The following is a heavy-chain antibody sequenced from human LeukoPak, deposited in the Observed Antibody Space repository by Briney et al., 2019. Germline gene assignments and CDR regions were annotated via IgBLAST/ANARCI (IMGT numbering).Heavy chain of an antibody. D-gene: IGHD3-10*01. CDR1: GYTFTSYY. V-gene: IGHV1-46*01. J-gene: IGHJ3*02. CDR3: ARARARSGAFDI. CDR2: INPSGGST. Sequence: ASVKVSCKASGYTFTSYYMHWVRQAPGQGLEWMGIINPSGGSTSYAQKFQGRVTITADESTSTAYMELSSLRSEDTAVYYCARARARSGAFDIWGQGTMVTVSS.